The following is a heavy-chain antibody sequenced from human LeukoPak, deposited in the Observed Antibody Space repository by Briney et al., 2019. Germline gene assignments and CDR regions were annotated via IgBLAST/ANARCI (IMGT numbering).Heavy chain of an antibody. CDR3: ARGLGEGWFDP. J-gene: IGHJ5*02. Sequence: ASVKVSCKASGYTFTAYYMHWVRQAPGQGLEWMGWINPNSGGTNYAQKFQGRVTMTRDTSTSTVYMELSSLRSEDTAVYYCARGLGEGWFDPWGQGTLVTVSS. CDR1: GYTFTAYY. V-gene: IGHV1-2*02. D-gene: IGHD3-16*01. CDR2: INPNSGGT.